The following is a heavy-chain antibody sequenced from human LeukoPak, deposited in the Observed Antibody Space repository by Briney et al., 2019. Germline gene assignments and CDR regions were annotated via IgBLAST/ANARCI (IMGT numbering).Heavy chain of an antibody. CDR3: AKDITAMVRGVMVY. CDR1: GFTFSSYA. J-gene: IGHJ4*02. V-gene: IGHV3-23*01. Sequence: GGSLRLSCAASGFTFSSYAMSWVRQAPGKGLGWVSAISGSGGSTYYADSVKGRFTISRDNSKNTLYLQMNSLRAEDTAVYYCAKDITAMVRGVMVYWGQGTLVTVSS. D-gene: IGHD3-10*01. CDR2: ISGSGGST.